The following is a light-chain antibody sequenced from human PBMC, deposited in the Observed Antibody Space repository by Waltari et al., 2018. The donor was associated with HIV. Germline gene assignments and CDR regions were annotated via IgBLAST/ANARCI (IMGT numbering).Light chain of an antibody. J-gene: IGLJ2*01. CDR2: RNN. CDR3: AAWDDSLSVVV. Sequence: QSVLTQPPSASGTPGQRVTISCSGSSSNIGSHYVTWYQQLPGTAPKLLIYRNNQRPSGVPDRFSGSKSGTSASLAISGLRSEDEADYYCAAWDDSLSVVVFGGGTKLTVL. CDR1: SSNIGSHY. V-gene: IGLV1-47*01.